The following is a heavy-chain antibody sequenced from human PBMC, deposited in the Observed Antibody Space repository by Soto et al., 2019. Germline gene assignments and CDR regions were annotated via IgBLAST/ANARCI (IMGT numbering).Heavy chain of an antibody. V-gene: IGHV3-23*01. CDR2: ISGSGGSP. Sequence: GGSLRLSCAASGFTFSSYAMHWVRRAPGKGLEWVSAISGSGGSPSYADSVQGRFTISRDNPKKTLYLQMNSLRAEDTAVYYCAKARCTTSNCYVPDYWGQGTLVTVSS. CDR1: GFTFSSYA. J-gene: IGHJ4*02. D-gene: IGHD2-8*01. CDR3: AKARCTTSNCYVPDY.